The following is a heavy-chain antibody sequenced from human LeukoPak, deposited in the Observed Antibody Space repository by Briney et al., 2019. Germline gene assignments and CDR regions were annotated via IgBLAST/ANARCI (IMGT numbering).Heavy chain of an antibody. J-gene: IGHJ4*02. V-gene: IGHV3-7*03. CDR3: ARDQYDTWSRRGNFDS. Sequence: GGSLRLSCAASGFTFSSYNMNWVRQAPGKGLEWVANIKLDGSEKNYVDSVKGRFTISRDNTKNSLYLQMNSLRAEDTAVFYCARDQYDTWSRRGNFDSWGQGTLVIVSS. CDR2: IKLDGSEK. CDR1: GFTFSSYN. D-gene: IGHD3-3*01.